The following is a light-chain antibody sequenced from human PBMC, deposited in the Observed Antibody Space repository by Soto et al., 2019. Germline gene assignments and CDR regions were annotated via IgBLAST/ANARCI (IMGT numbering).Light chain of an antibody. J-gene: IGKJ4*01. CDR1: QSVSSD. CDR2: DAS. CDR3: QQYNKWPPLT. Sequence: ELVMTQSPATLSVSPGERATLSCRASQSVSSDFAWYQQKPGQPPRLLIYDASTRATGIPVRFSGSGSVTEVTLTIISLQSEDFALYYYQQYNKWPPLTFGGGTKVDI. V-gene: IGKV3-15*01.